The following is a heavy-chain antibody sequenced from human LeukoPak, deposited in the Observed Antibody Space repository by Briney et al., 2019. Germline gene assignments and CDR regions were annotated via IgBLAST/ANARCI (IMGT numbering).Heavy chain of an antibody. D-gene: IGHD6-6*01. J-gene: IGHJ4*02. CDR2: IYHSGST. Sequence: SETLSLTCAVSGYSISSGYCWGWIRQPPGKGLEWIGSIYHSGSTYYNPSLKSRVTISVDTSKNQFSLKLSSVTAADTAVYYCARELIAARPFDYWGQGTLVTVSS. CDR1: GYSISSGYC. V-gene: IGHV4-38-2*02. CDR3: ARELIAARPFDY.